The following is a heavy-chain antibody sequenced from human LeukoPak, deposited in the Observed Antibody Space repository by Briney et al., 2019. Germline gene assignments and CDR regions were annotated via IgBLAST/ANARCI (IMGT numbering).Heavy chain of an antibody. D-gene: IGHD6-13*01. J-gene: IGHJ3*02. Sequence: PGGSLRLSCAASGFTFSSYSMTWVRQAPGKGLEWVSSISSTGNYMYFGDSVKGRFTISRDNSKNTLYLQMNSLRAEDTAVYYCAREAAASHDAFDIWGQGTMVTVSS. CDR1: GFTFSSYS. V-gene: IGHV3-21*01. CDR2: ISSTGNYM. CDR3: AREAAASHDAFDI.